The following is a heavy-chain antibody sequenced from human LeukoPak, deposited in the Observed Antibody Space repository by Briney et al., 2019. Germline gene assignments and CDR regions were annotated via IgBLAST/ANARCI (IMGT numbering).Heavy chain of an antibody. CDR1: GFTFSSYG. D-gene: IGHD1-26*01. CDR3: AKDLGRYRNNFFDY. J-gene: IGHJ4*02. CDR2: ISYDGRKA. Sequence: RGSLRLSRAASGFTFSSYGMHWVRQAPGKGLEWVAVISYDGRKAYYADSVRGRFTISRDDSKNTLYLQMNSLRADDTAVYYCAKDLGRYRNNFFDYWGQGNLVTVSS. V-gene: IGHV3-30*18.